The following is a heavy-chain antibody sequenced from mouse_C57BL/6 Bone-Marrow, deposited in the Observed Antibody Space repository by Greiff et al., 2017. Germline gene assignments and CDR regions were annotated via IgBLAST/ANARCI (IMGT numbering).Heavy chain of an antibody. V-gene: IGHV5-12*01. J-gene: IGHJ3*01. CDR3: AGRLDDDDVAGFAY. Sequence: EVKLQESGGGLVQPGGSLKLSCAASGFTFSDYYMYWVRQTPEKRLEWVAYISNGGGSTYYPDTVKGRFTISSDNAKNTLYLQMSSLKSEDTAMYYCAGRLDDDDVAGFAYWGQGTLVTVSA. D-gene: IGHD2-4*01. CDR2: ISNGGGST. CDR1: GFTFSDYY.